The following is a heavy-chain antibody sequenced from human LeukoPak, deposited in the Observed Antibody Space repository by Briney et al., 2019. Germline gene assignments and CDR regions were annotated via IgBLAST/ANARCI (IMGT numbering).Heavy chain of an antibody. J-gene: IGHJ5*02. CDR1: GGSISNGNYY. V-gene: IGHV4-39*01. D-gene: IGHD2-8*01. CDR3: ARQTNQGALMVFDP. CDR2: IHYRGSI. Sequence: SQTLSLTCSVSGGSISNGNYYWGWVRQPPGKGLEWIGTIHYRGSIYFNPSLKSRVTISLDTSKNQFSLKLNSVTAADTALYYCARQTNQGALMVFDPWGQGTLVTVSS.